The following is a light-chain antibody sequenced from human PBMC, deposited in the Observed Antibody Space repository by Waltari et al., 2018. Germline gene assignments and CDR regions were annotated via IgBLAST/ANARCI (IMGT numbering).Light chain of an antibody. J-gene: IGKJ2*01. CDR2: GAS. CDR1: QSVSSSY. CDR3: QQYDSSPMYT. V-gene: IGKV3-20*01. Sequence: ELVLTQSPGTLSLSPGERATLSCRASQSVSSSYLAWYQQTPGQAPRLLIYGASSRATGIPDRFSGSGSGTDFTLTISRLEPEDFAVYYCQQYDSSPMYTFGQGTKLEIK.